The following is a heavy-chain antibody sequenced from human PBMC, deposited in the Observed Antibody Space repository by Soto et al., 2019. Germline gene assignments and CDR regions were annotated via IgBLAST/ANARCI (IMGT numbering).Heavy chain of an antibody. CDR3: ARDGVAPGLYFDH. CDR1: GFTFSSYA. J-gene: IGHJ4*02. Sequence: GGSLRLSCAASGFTFSSYAMHWVRQAPGKGLEWVASIKYDGAEKTYVDSVKGRFTISRDNPKNSVYLQMASLRAEDTAVYYCARDGVAPGLYFDHWGQGTPVTVSS. CDR2: IKYDGAEK. V-gene: IGHV3-7*03. D-gene: IGHD3-10*01.